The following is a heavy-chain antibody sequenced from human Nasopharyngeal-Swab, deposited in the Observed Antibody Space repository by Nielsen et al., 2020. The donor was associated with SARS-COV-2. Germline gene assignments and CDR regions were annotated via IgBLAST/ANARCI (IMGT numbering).Heavy chain of an antibody. J-gene: IGHJ6*03. Sequence: SCAASGFTFDDYAMHWVRQAPGKGLEWVSGISWNSGSIGYADSVKGRFTISRDNAKNSLYLQMNSLRAEDTALYYCAKDGGYSYGSYYYYYMDVWGKGTTVTVSS. V-gene: IGHV3-9*01. CDR2: ISWNSGSI. D-gene: IGHD5-18*01. CDR3: AKDGGYSYGSYYYYYMDV. CDR1: GFTFDDYA.